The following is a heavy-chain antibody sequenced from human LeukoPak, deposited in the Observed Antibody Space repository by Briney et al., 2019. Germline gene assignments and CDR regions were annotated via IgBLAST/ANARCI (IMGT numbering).Heavy chain of an antibody. D-gene: IGHD3-10*01. CDR2: IIPIFGTA. V-gene: IGHV1-69*13. CDR3: ARPNGSGSYLKSYYYYMDV. Sequence: SVKVSCKASGYTFTSYYMHWVRQAPGQGLEWMGGIIPIFGTANYAQKFQGRVTITADESTSTAYMELSSLRSEDTAVYYCARPNGSGSYLKSYYYYMDVWGKGTTVTVSS. CDR1: GYTFTSYY. J-gene: IGHJ6*03.